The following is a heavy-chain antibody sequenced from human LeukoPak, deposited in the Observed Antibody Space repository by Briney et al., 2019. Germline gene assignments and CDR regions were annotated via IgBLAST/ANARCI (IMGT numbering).Heavy chain of an antibody. V-gene: IGHV1-69*06. D-gene: IGHD4-11*01. CDR1: GGTFSRDA. CDR2: IIPIFGTT. Sequence: ASVKVSCKASGGTFSRDAINWVRQAPGQGLEWMGGIIPIFGTTNYAQKFRGRVTITADKSTSTAYMELSSLRSEDTAVYYCARGPTLTDFDYWGQGTLVTVSS. J-gene: IGHJ4*02. CDR3: ARGPTLTDFDY.